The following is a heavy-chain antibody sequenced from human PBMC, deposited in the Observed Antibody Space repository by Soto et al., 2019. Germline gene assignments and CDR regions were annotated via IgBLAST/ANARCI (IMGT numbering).Heavy chain of an antibody. CDR3: AAGYGGKNDSHD. V-gene: IGHV1-58*01. D-gene: IGHD4-17*01. Sequence: SEKISCKASGFTFTSSAVQWVRQARGQRLEWIGWIVVGSGNTNYAQKFQERVTITRDMSTSTAYMELNSLRSADTAVYYCAAGYGGKNDSHDSGQGRMV. CDR2: IVVGSGNT. CDR1: GFTFTSSA. J-gene: IGHJ3*01.